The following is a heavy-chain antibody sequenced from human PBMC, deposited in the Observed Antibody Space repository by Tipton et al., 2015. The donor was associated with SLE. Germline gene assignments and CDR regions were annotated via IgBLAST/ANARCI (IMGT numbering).Heavy chain of an antibody. CDR3: ARGRRGRAFDV. CDR2: INPSGGTI. V-gene: IGHV1-46*01. CDR1: GYTFTNYF. J-gene: IGHJ3*01. D-gene: IGHD3-10*01. Sequence: QSGAEVKKPGASVKVSCKTSGYTFTNYFIHWVRQAPGQGLEWVGMINPSGGTITYAQKFQGRVTVTRDTSTSTVYMDLRSLISEDTAVYHCARGRRGRAFDVWGQGTMVTVS.